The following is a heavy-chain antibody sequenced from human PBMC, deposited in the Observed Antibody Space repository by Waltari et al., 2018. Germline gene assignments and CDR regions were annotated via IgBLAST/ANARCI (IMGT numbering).Heavy chain of an antibody. CDR2: IKEDRSEK. CDR1: GFSFSDYW. D-gene: IGHD1-1*01. CDR3: AKATWFTTGFFEASDY. V-gene: IGHV3-7*05. Sequence: EVHLVESGGGLVEPGGSLRLSCAASGFSFSDYWTSWVRQAPGKGLWAAAKIKEDRSEKNYVDSVKGRFTMSRDNAKKSLYLQMNSLRAEDTSLDYCAKATWFTTGFFEASDYWGQGTLVTVSS. J-gene: IGHJ4*02.